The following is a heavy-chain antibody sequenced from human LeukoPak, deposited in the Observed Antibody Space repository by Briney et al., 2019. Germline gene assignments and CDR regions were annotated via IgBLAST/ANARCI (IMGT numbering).Heavy chain of an antibody. J-gene: IGHJ3*01. CDR1: GHTFTTYG. CDR3: ARDFAFWSGEDVFDV. Sequence: ASVKVSCKASGHTFTTYGISWVGQAPGQGREWMGWISGYNGNTYYAQKFQGRVTMTTDTPTSTAYMELRSLRSDDTAVYYCARDFAFWSGEDVFDVWGQGTMVTVSS. CDR2: ISGYNGNT. V-gene: IGHV1-18*01. D-gene: IGHD3-3*01.